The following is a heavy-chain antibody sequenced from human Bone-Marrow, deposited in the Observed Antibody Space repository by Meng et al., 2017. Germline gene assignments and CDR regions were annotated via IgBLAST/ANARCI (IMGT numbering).Heavy chain of an antibody. D-gene: IGHD3-3*01. CDR2: IYPGDTAT. J-gene: IGHJ4*02. CDR3: ARQDEHHWRRSHDMNYFDY. CDR1: GDTFNNYW. Sequence: KVSCKGSGDTFNNYWSGWVRQVLGKDLEWMGIIYPGDTATRYSPSFQGQVTISADNSSTTAYLQRGSLKDSDTATYYCARQDEHHWRRSHDMNYFDYWGQGTKVTVSS. V-gene: IGHV5-51*01.